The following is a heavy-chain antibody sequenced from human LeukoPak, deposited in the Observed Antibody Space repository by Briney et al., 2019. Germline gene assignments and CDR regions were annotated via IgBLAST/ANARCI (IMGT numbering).Heavy chain of an antibody. CDR3: ARLYCSGGSCPRTRFDP. CDR2: IYASGST. CDR1: GGSIRSGSYY. J-gene: IGHJ5*02. D-gene: IGHD2-15*01. Sequence: PSETLSLTCTVSGGSIRSGSYYWSWIRQPAGKGLEWIGRIYASGSTNYNPSLNSRVTISVDTSKNQFSLKLSSVTAADTAVYYCARLYCSGGSCPRTRFDPWGQGTLVTVSS. V-gene: IGHV4-61*02.